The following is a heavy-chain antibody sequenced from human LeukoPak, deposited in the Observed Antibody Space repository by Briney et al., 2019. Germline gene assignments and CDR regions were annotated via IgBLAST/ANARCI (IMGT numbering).Heavy chain of an antibody. V-gene: IGHV3-23*01. D-gene: IGHD2-15*01. J-gene: IGHJ4*02. CDR3: AKGWRGYSLFYFDY. CDR1: GFIFSSYA. Sequence: GGSLRLSCAASGFIFSSYAMSWVRQAPGKGLEWVSGISGSGGSTYDADSVKGRFTISRDNSKNTLYLQMNTLRAEDTATYYCAKGWRGYSLFYFDYWGQGTLVSVSS. CDR2: ISGSGGST.